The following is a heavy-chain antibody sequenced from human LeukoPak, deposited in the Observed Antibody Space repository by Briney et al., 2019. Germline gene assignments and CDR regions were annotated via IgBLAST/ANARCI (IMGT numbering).Heavy chain of an antibody. V-gene: IGHV3-30-3*01. CDR2: ISYDGSNK. J-gene: IGHJ4*02. CDR3: ARGGRWIQLWLDY. D-gene: IGHD5-18*01. Sequence: GGSLRLSCAASGFTFSSYAIHWVRQAPGKGLEWVAVISYDGSNKYYADSVKGRFTISRDNSKNTLYLQMNSLRAEDTAVYYCARGGRWIQLWLDYWGQGTLVTVSS. CDR1: GFTFSSYA.